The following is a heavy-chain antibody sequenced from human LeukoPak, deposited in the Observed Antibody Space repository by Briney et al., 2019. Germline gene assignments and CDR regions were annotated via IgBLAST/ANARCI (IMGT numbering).Heavy chain of an antibody. CDR2: IIPIFGTA. Sequence: ASVKVSCKASGGTFSSYAISWVRQAPGQGLEWMGGIIPIFGTANYAQKFQGRVTITADESTSTAYMELSSLRSDDTAVYYCARSTIVVVVAATYSYWGQGTLVTVSS. V-gene: IGHV1-69*13. J-gene: IGHJ4*02. CDR1: GGTFSSYA. D-gene: IGHD2-15*01. CDR3: ARSTIVVVVAATYSY.